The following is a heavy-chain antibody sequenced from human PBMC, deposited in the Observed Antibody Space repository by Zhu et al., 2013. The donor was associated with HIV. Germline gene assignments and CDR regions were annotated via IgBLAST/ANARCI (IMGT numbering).Heavy chain of an antibody. CDR1: GYTFTSYD. J-gene: IGHJ6*02. Sequence: QVQLVQSGAEVKKPGASVKVSCKASGYTFTSYDINWVRQATGQGLEWMGWMNPNSGNTGYAQKFQGRVTMTRNTSISTAYMELSSLRSEDTAVYYCARVGNLREDFWSGYYGYYYYGMDVWGQGTTVTVSS. D-gene: IGHD3-3*01. CDR3: ARVGNLREDFWSGYYGYYYYGMDV. CDR2: MNPNSGNT. V-gene: IGHV1-8*01.